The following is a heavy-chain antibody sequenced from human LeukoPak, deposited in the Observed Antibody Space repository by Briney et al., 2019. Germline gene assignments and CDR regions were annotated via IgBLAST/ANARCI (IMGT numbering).Heavy chain of an antibody. CDR1: GFTFSSYG. CDR3: ARDLTGYCTNGVCYSGHDY. Sequence: GRSLRLSCAASGFTFSSYGMHWVRQAPGKGLEWVAVISYDVSSEFYADSVKGRFTISRDNSKNTLYLQMNSLRTEDTAVYYCARDLTGYCTNGVCYSGHDYWGQGTLVTVSS. V-gene: IGHV3-30*03. CDR2: ISYDVSSE. J-gene: IGHJ4*02. D-gene: IGHD2-8*01.